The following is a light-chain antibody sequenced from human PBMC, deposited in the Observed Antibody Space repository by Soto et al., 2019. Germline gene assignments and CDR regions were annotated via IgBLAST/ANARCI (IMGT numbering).Light chain of an antibody. CDR1: KLGDKY. CDR2: QDN. CDR3: QAWDSSTAGVV. V-gene: IGLV3-1*01. Sequence: SYELTQPPSVSVSPGQTASITCSGAKLGDKYACWYQQKPGQSPVLVIYQDNKRPSGIPERFSGSNSGNTATLTISGTQAMDEADYYCQAWDSSTAGVVFGGGTKLTVL. J-gene: IGLJ2*01.